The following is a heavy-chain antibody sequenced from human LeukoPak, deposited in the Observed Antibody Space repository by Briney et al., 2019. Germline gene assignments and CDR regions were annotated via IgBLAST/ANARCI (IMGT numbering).Heavy chain of an antibody. CDR2: INPSGGST. CDR3: ASEICGGDCYYDY. CDR1: GYTFTSYY. D-gene: IGHD2-21*02. Sequence: ASVNVSCKASGYTFTSYYMHWVRQAPGQGLEWMGIINPSGGSTSYAQKFQGRVTMTRDTSTSTVYMELSSLRSEDTAVYYCASEICGGDCYYDYWGQGTLVTVSS. V-gene: IGHV1-46*01. J-gene: IGHJ4*02.